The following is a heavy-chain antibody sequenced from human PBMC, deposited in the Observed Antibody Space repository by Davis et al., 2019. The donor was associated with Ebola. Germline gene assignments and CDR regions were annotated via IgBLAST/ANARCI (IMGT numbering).Heavy chain of an antibody. CDR1: GYTFTGYY. V-gene: IGHV1-2*02. CDR3: ARDQSGFWSGYSDY. J-gene: IGHJ4*02. D-gene: IGHD3-3*01. CDR2: FNPNSGGA. Sequence: ASVKVSCKASGYTFTGYYLHWVQQAPGQGLEWMGWFNPNSGGATYAQKFQGRVTMTRDTSISTAYMELGRLRSDDTAVYFCARDQSGFWSGYSDYWGQGTLVTVSS.